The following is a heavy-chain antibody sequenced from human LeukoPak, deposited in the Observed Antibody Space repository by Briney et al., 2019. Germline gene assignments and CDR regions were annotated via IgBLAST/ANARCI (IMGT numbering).Heavy chain of an antibody. J-gene: IGHJ3*02. CDR1: RFTFSSYW. CDR2: ISTDGSST. Sequence: GGSLRLSCAASRFTFSSYWMHWVRQAPGKGLVWVSRISTDGSSTTYVDSVKGRFTISRDNAKNTLYLQMNSLRAEDTAVYYCARTIGSKNAFDMWGQGTMVTVSS. D-gene: IGHD1-26*01. CDR3: ARTIGSKNAFDM. V-gene: IGHV3-74*01.